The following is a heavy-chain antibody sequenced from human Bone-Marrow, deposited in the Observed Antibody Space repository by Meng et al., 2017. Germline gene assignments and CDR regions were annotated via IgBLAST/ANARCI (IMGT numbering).Heavy chain of an antibody. D-gene: IGHD1-26*01. CDR1: GGSFSGYY. CDR3: ARGRRIVGATFRLFDY. Sequence: QVQFQQGGAGLLKPSGTLSLPCAVAGGSFSGYYWTWIRQPPGKGLEWIGEINHSGSSNYNPSLKSRVTLSADTPERQFSLKLSSVTAADTAVYYCARGRRIVGATFRLFDYWGQGTLVTVSS. V-gene: IGHV4-34*01. CDR2: INHSGSS. J-gene: IGHJ4*02.